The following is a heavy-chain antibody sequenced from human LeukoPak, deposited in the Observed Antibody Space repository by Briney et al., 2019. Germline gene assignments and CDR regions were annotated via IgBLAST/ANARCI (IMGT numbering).Heavy chain of an antibody. Sequence: ASVKVSCKASGYTFTSYAISWVRQAPGQGLEWMGWISAGNGNTDYAQKLQGRVTMTTDTSTSTAYMELRSLRSDDTAVYYCAREVRVTMVRGVMDGADYWGQGTLVTVSS. CDR2: ISAGNGNT. J-gene: IGHJ4*02. CDR1: GYTFTSYA. CDR3: AREVRVTMVRGVMDGADY. V-gene: IGHV1-18*01. D-gene: IGHD3-10*01.